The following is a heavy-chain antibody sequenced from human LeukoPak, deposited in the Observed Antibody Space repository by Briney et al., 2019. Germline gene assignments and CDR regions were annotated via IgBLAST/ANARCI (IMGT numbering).Heavy chain of an antibody. D-gene: IGHD5-24*01. CDR2: INHSGST. CDR3: ARGSGGYNSWWGS. V-gene: IGHV4-34*01. Sequence: SETLSLTCAVYGGSFSGYYWSWIRQPPGKGLEWIGEINHSGSTNYNPSLKSRVTISIDTSKNQLSLKLSSVTAADTAVYYCARGSGGYNSWWGSWGQGTLVTVSS. J-gene: IGHJ4*02. CDR1: GGSFSGYY.